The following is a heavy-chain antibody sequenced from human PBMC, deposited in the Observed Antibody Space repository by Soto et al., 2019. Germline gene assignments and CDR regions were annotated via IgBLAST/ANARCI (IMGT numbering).Heavy chain of an antibody. J-gene: IGHJ4*02. CDR2: ISGSGAGT. D-gene: IGHD6-19*01. CDR1: GFTFTTYA. V-gene: IGHV3-23*01. Sequence: LLESGGGLVQPGGSLRLSCAASGFTFTTYAMGWVRQAPGKGLGWVSSISGSGAGTFYADSVKGRFTISRDNAKKMVYLQMNGLRADDTALYYCAKEVLTVAGNNFDSWGQGTLVTVSS. CDR3: AKEVLTVAGNNFDS.